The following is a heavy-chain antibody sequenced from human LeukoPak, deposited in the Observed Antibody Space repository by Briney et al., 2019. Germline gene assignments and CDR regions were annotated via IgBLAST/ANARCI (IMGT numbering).Heavy chain of an antibody. D-gene: IGHD5-18*01. V-gene: IGHV3-43*02. J-gene: IGHJ5*02. CDR2: IPGDGRST. Sequence: PGGGLRLSCAASGFTFDDYAMHWVRQAPGKGLEWVSLIPGDGRSTYYADSVKGRFTISRDNSENSLYLQMNSLRTEDTALYYCAKGYLIQLWFNKRFDPWGQGTLVTVCS. CDR1: GFTFDDYA. CDR3: AKGYLIQLWFNKRFDP.